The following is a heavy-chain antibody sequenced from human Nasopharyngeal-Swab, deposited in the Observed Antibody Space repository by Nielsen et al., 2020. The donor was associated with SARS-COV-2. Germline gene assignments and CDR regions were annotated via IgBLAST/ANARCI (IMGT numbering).Heavy chain of an antibody. CDR3: ARLWGSNDYYGSGSYYAFDI. Sequence: SETLSLTCTVSGGSISSGGYYWSWIRQHPGKGLEWIGYIYYSGSTYYNPSLKSRVTISVDTSKNQFSLKLSSVTAADTAVYYCARLWGSNDYYGSGSYYAFDIWGQGTMVTVSS. J-gene: IGHJ3*02. CDR2: IYYSGST. V-gene: IGHV4-31*03. CDR1: GGSISSGGYY. D-gene: IGHD3-10*01.